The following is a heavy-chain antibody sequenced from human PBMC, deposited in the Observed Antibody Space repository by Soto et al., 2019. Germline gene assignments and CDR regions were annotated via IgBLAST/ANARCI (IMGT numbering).Heavy chain of an antibody. D-gene: IGHD3-9*01. J-gene: IGHJ6*02. V-gene: IGHV3-33*01. CDR3: AREMTAYYDILTGSHWGYYYYGMDV. Sequence: GGSLRLSCAASGFTFSSYGMHWVRQAPGKGLEWVAVIWYDGSNKYYADSVKGRFTISRDNSKNTLYLQMNSLRAEDTAVYYCAREMTAYYDILTGSHWGYYYYGMDVWGQGTTVTVSS. CDR2: IWYDGSNK. CDR1: GFTFSSYG.